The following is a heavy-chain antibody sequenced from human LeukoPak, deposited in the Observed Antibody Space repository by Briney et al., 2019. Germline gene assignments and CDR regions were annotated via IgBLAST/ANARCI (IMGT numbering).Heavy chain of an antibody. J-gene: IGHJ4*02. D-gene: IGHD3-3*01. V-gene: IGHV3-23*01. CDR1: GFTFSSYA. CDR3: AKDHKHYDFWSGYEYYFDY. CDR2: ISDTGGST. Sequence: GGSLRLSCAASGFTFSSYAMSWVRQAPGKGLEWVSGISDTGGSTYYADSVKGRFTISRDNSKNTLYLQMNSLRAEDTAVYYCAKDHKHYDFWSGYEYYFDYWGQRTLVTVSS.